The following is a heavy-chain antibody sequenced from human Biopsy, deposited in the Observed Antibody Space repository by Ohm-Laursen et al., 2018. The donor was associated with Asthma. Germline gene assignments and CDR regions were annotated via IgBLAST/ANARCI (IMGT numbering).Heavy chain of an antibody. CDR2: INYSGTT. D-gene: IGHD2-2*01. Sequence: TLSLTCSVSGGSISSGAYFWSWARQHPGKGLEWIWYINYSGTTYYNPSLKSRVTIAVETSKNQFSLTLTSVTAADTALYYCARDLAGHCTSASCYGFDSWGQGAQVTVSS. V-gene: IGHV4-31*03. CDR1: GGSISSGAYF. J-gene: IGHJ5*01. CDR3: ARDLAGHCTSASCYGFDS.